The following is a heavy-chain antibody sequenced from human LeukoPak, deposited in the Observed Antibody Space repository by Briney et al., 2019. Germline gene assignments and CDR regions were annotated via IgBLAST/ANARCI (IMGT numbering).Heavy chain of an antibody. CDR2: INTNTGNP. CDR3: ARVYSSSEYFDY. Sequence: NPGGSLRLSCAASGFTFSSYAMNWVRQAPGQGLEWMGWINTNTGNPTYAQGFTGRFVFSLDTSVSTAYLQISSLKAEDTAVYYCARVYSSSEYFDYWGQGTLVTVSS. J-gene: IGHJ4*02. CDR1: GFTFSSYA. V-gene: IGHV7-4-1*02. D-gene: IGHD6-6*01.